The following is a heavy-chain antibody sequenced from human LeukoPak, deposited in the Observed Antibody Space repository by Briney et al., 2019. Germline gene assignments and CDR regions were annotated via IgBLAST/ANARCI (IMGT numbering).Heavy chain of an antibody. V-gene: IGHV3-53*01. CDR2: IYSGGST. Sequence: GGSLRLSCAASGFTVSSNYMSWVRQAPGKGLEWVSVIYSGGSTYYADSVKGRFTISRDNSKNTLYLQMNSLRAEDTAVYFCARGVHGNLYLDYWGKGTRVTVSS. J-gene: IGHJ4*02. CDR1: GFTVSSNY. CDR3: ARGVHGNLYLDY. D-gene: IGHD1-14*01.